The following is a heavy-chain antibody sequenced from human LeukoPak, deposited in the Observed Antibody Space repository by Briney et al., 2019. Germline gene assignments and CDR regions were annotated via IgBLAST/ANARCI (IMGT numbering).Heavy chain of an antibody. CDR1: GFTFSSYA. V-gene: IGHV3-23*01. J-gene: IGHJ4*02. D-gene: IGHD3-9*01. CDR3: AKAGEDDILTAFGYYFDY. CDR2: ISGSGGST. Sequence: PGGSLRLSCAASGFTFSSYAMSWVRQAPGKGLEWVSAISGSGGSTYYADSVKGRFTISRGNSKNTLYLQMNSLRAEDTAVYYCAKAGEDDILTAFGYYFDYWGQGTLVTVSS.